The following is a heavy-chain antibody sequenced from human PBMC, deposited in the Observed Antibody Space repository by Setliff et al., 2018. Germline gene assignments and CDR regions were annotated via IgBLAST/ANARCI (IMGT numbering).Heavy chain of an antibody. CDR3: SRFGLYYEAVYGGGDYYYYGMDV. Sequence: ASVKVSCKASGYTFTSYGFSWVRQAPGQGLEWMGWISGYNGNXXYAQKVXGXVTMTTXXSTGTIYMELRSLRADDTAVYYCSRFGLYYEAVYGGGDYYYYGMDVWGQGTTVTVSS. CDR2: ISGYNGNX. V-gene: IGHV1-18*01. J-gene: IGHJ6*02. CDR1: GYTFTSYG. D-gene: IGHD3-16*01.